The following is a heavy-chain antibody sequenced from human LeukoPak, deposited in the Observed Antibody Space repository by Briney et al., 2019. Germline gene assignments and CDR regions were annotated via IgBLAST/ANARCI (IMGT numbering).Heavy chain of an antibody. J-gene: IGHJ3*02. D-gene: IGHD5-18*01. V-gene: IGHV4-59*01. CDR2: IYYSGST. CDR3: ARDKGKYSYGPDAFDI. Sequence: SETLSFTCTVSGGSISSYYWSWIRQPPGKGLEWIGNIYYSGSTNYNPSLKSRVTISVDTSKNQFSLKLSSVTAADTAVYYCARDKGKYSYGPDAFDIWGQGTMVTVSS. CDR1: GGSISSYY.